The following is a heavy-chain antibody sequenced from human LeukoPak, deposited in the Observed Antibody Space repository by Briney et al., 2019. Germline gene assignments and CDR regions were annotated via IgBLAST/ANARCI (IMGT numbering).Heavy chain of an antibody. D-gene: IGHD1-26*01. CDR2: IYYSGST. V-gene: IGHV4-39*07. Sequence: SETLSLTCTVSGGSISSSSYYWGWIRQPPGKGLEWIGSIYYSGSTYYNPSLKSRVTISVDTSKNQFSLKLSSVTAADTAVYYCARADPYTGTYFSRWAHAFDIWGQGTMVTVSS. CDR1: GGSISSSSYY. J-gene: IGHJ3*02. CDR3: ARADPYTGTYFSRWAHAFDI.